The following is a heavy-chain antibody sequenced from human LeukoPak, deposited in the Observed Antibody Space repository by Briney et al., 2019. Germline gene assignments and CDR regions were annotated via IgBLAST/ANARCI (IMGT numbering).Heavy chain of an antibody. CDR1: GYTFTGYF. CDR2: INTQSGAT. J-gene: IGHJ4*02. Sequence: GASVKVSCKASGYTFTGYFIHWVRQAPGQGLQWMGWINTQSGATNYAQEFLGRVTMTGDTSSSTTYLELSRLRSDDTAAYSCARGRGGGYFDFWGQETLVTVSS. D-gene: IGHD2-15*01. CDR3: ARGRGGGYFDF. V-gene: IGHV1-2*02.